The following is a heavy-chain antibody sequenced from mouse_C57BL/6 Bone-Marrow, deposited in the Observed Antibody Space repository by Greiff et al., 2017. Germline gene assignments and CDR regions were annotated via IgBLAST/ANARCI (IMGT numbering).Heavy chain of an antibody. D-gene: IGHD2-4*01. V-gene: IGHV1-69*01. CDR1: GYTFTSYW. CDR3: ARGYDYDYYFDY. J-gene: IGHJ2*01. CDR2: IDPSDSYT. Sequence: QVQLQQPGAELVMPGASVKLSCKASGYTFTSYWMHWVKQRPGQGLEWIGEIDPSDSYTNYNQKFKGKSTLTVDKSSSTAYMQLSSMTSEDSAVYYCARGYDYDYYFDYWGQGTTLTVSS.